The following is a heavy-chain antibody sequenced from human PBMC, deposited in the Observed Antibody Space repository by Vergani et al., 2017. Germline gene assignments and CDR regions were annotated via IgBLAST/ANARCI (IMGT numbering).Heavy chain of an antibody. J-gene: IGHJ4*02. CDR1: GGTFSSYA. CDR2: IIPILGIA. CDR3: ARAGRWAQQLDRFDY. Sequence: QVQLVQSGAEVKKPGSSVKVSCKASGGTFSSYAISWVRQAPGQGLEWMGRIIPILGIANYAQKFQGRVTITADKSTSTAYMELSSLRSEDTAVYYCARAGRWAQQLDRFDYWGQGTLVTVSS. D-gene: IGHD6-13*01. V-gene: IGHV1-69*04.